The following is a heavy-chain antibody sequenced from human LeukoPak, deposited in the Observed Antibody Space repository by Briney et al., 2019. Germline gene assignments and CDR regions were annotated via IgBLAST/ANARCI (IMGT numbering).Heavy chain of an antibody. D-gene: IGHD6-19*01. CDR2: ISGSGGST. Sequence: GGSLRLSCAASGFTFSSYAMSWVRQAPGKGLEWVSAISGSGGSTYYADSVKGRFTISRDNSKNTLYLQMNSLRAEGTAVYYCAKDLPNSSGWHFVGMDVWGQGTTVTVSS. CDR3: AKDLPNSSGWHFVGMDV. J-gene: IGHJ6*02. V-gene: IGHV3-23*01. CDR1: GFTFSSYA.